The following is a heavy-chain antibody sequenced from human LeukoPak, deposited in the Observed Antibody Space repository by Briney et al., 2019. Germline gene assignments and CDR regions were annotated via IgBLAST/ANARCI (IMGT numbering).Heavy chain of an antibody. D-gene: IGHD3-10*01. Sequence: AEALKISCNGSAHSSTTYCIGWLRQMTRKGLEWMGIIIPSGCATRYYPSFQGQVTITADKSISNAYLQWSNLKASDAAMYYCARLLWFGNYYYYGMDVWGQGTTVTVSS. CDR2: IIPSGCAT. CDR3: ARLLWFGNYYYYGMDV. CDR1: AHSSTTYC. V-gene: IGHV5-51*01. J-gene: IGHJ6*02.